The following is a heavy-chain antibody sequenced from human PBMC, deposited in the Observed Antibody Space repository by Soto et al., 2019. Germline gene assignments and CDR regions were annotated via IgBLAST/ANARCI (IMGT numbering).Heavy chain of an antibody. Sequence: GGSLRLSCAASGFTFSNAWINWVRQAPGKGLEWVSSISSSSSYIYYADSVKGRFTISRDNAKNSLYLQMNSLRAEDTAVYYCARDYVSVAGTIDAFDIWGQGTMVTVSS. CDR1: GFTFSNAW. CDR2: ISSSSSYI. CDR3: ARDYVSVAGTIDAFDI. V-gene: IGHV3-21*01. J-gene: IGHJ3*02. D-gene: IGHD6-19*01.